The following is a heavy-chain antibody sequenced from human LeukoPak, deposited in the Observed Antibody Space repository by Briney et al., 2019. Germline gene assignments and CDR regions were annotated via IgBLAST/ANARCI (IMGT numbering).Heavy chain of an antibody. CDR2: ISGSGGST. J-gene: IGHJ5*02. CDR3: AKGAGGFSYYNWFDP. CDR1: GFTFSSYA. D-gene: IGHD5-18*01. Sequence: GGSLRLSCVVSGFTFSSYAMSWVRQAPGKGLEWVSAISGSGGSTYYADSVKGRFTISRDNSKNTLYLQMNSLRAEDTAVYYCAKGAGGFSYYNWFDPWGQGTLVTVSS. V-gene: IGHV3-23*01.